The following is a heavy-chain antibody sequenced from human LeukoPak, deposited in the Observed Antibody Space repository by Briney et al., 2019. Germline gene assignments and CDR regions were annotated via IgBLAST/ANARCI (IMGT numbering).Heavy chain of an antibody. CDR2: IITSGTNT. CDR1: GFTFSHYD. Sequence: PGGSLRLSCAASGFTFSHYDMTWVRQAPGKGLEWVSGIITSGTNTYYADSVKGRFTISRDNSRNTLHLQMNSLRAEDTALYYCAKSVRRAFDIWGQGTMVTVSS. CDR3: AKSVRRAFDI. J-gene: IGHJ3*02. V-gene: IGHV3-23*01. D-gene: IGHD6-6*01.